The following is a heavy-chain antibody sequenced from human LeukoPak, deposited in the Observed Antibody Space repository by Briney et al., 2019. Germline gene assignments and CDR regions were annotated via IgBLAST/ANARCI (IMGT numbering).Heavy chain of an antibody. CDR3: AKDDDSSVTNWFDP. Sequence: GGSLRLSCAASGFTFGSYGMDWVRQAPGKGLEWVSYISSSSSAIYYADSVKGRFTISRDNAKNSLYLQMNGLRAEDTAVYYCAKDDDSSVTNWFDPWGQGTLVTVSS. D-gene: IGHD3-3*01. J-gene: IGHJ5*02. CDR1: GFTFGSYG. CDR2: ISSSSSAI. V-gene: IGHV3-48*01.